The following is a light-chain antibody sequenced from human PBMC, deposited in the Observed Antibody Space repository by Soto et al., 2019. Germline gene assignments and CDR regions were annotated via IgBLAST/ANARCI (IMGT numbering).Light chain of an antibody. CDR3: QQYDSSSPT. CDR1: QNISVW. J-gene: IGKJ2*01. V-gene: IGKV1-5*01. CDR2: DAS. Sequence: DIQMTQSPSTLSASVGDGVTITCRASQNISVWLAWYQQRPGKAPKFLIYDASNLETGVSSRFSGSGSGTECTLTIRSLQPDDFATYYCQQYDSSSPTFGQGTKLEIK.